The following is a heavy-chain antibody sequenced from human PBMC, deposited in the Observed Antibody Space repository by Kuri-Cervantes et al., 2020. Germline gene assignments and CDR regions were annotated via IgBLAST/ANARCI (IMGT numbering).Heavy chain of an antibody. CDR1: GFTFSSYA. V-gene: IGHV3-23*01. CDR3: AKDGLEWLEVSMDV. CDR2: ISGSGGST. Sequence: ETLSLTCAASGFTFSSYAMSWVRQAPGKGLEWVSAISGSGGSTYYADSVKGRFTISRDNSKNTLYLQMNSLRAEDTAVYYCAKDGLEWLEVSMDVWGQGTTVTVSS. D-gene: IGHD3-3*01. J-gene: IGHJ6*02.